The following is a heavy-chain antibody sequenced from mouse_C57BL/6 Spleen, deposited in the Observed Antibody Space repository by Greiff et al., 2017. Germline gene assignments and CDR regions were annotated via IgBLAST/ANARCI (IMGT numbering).Heavy chain of an antibody. CDR3: AKGGNYYGNAWFAY. J-gene: IGHJ3*01. Sequence: VQLQQSGPELVKPGASVKISCKASGYTFTDYYMNWVKQSHGKSLEWIGDINPNNGGTSYNQKFKGKATLTVDKSSSTAYMELRSLTSEDSAVYYCAKGGNYYGNAWFAYWGQGTLVTVSA. CDR1: GYTFTDYY. CDR2: INPNNGGT. V-gene: IGHV1-26*01. D-gene: IGHD2-1*01.